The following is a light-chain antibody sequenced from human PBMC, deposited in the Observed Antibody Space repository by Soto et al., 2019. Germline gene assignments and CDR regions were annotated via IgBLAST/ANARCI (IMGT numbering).Light chain of an antibody. V-gene: IGKV3-11*01. CDR1: QSISSH. CDR2: DAS. CDR3: QQRSNWPLT. Sequence: EIVLTQSPATLSLSPGERATLSCRASQSISSHLAWYQQKPGQAPRLLIYDASNRATGIPARFSGSGSGTDLTLTISSLEPEDFAVYYCQQRSNWPLTFGGGTKVEIK. J-gene: IGKJ4*01.